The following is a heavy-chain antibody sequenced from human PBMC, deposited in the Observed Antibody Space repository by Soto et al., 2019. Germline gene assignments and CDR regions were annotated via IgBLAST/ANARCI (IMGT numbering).Heavy chain of an antibody. Sequence: PSETLSLTCTVSGGSVSSGGYYWSWIRQPPGKGLEYIGYISYGGSTDHNPSLKSRVTISVDTSKNQISLKLNSLSAADTAVYYCAGETSGSYFDPWGQGALVTVS. D-gene: IGHD1-26*01. CDR3: AGETSGSYFDP. V-gene: IGHV4-61*08. CDR2: ISYGGST. CDR1: GGSVSSGGYY. J-gene: IGHJ5*02.